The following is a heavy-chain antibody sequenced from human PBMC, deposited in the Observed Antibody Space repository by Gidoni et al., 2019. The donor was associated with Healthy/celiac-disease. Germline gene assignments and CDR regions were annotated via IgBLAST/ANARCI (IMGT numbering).Heavy chain of an antibody. V-gene: IGHV4-30-2*01. CDR1: GGPISSGGYS. CDR3: AIEGPLGAFDI. Sequence: QRQLQESGSGLVKPSQTLSLTCAGSGGPISSGGYSWSWIRQPPGKGLDWIGYIYHSGSTYYNPSRKSRGTLSVDSSKHQFSLKLSSVTAAYTAVYYCAIEGPLGAFDIRGQGTMVTVSS. CDR2: IYHSGST. J-gene: IGHJ3*02. D-gene: IGHD7-27*01.